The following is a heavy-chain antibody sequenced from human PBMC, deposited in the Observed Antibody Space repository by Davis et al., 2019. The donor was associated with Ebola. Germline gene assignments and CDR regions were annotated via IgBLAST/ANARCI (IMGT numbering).Heavy chain of an antibody. CDR1: GFTFSNAW. CDR2: ISGSDGST. D-gene: IGHD6-13*01. CDR3: AKVGGSAAAFDY. V-gene: IGHV3-23*01. Sequence: GGSLRLSCAASGFTFSNAWMSWVRQAPGKGLEWVSLISGSDGSTYYADSVKGRFTISRDNSKNTLYLQMNSLRAEDTAVYYCAKVGGSAAAFDYWGQGTLVTVSS. J-gene: IGHJ4*02.